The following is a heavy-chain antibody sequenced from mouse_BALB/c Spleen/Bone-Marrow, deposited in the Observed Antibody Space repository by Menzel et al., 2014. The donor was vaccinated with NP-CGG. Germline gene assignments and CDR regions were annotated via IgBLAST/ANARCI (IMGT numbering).Heavy chain of an antibody. V-gene: IGHV5-17*02. CDR1: GFTFSSFG. Sequence: EVKLVESGGGLVQPGGSRKLSCAASGFTFSSFGMHWVRQAPEKGLEWVAYISNGSSTIYYADTVKGRFTISRDNPKNTLFLQMTSLMSEDTAMYYCARKGAMITHYYAMDYWGQGTSVTVSS. D-gene: IGHD2-4*01. CDR3: ARKGAMITHYYAMDY. J-gene: IGHJ4*01. CDR2: ISNGSSTI.